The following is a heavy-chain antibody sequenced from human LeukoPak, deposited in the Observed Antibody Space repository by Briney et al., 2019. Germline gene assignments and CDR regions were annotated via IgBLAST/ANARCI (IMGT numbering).Heavy chain of an antibody. CDR3: ARDGNPGSGSYVPTYVFDY. CDR2: IYTSGST. D-gene: IGHD3-10*01. V-gene: IGHV4-4*07. J-gene: IGHJ4*02. CDR1: GGSISSYY. Sequence: PSETLSLTCTVSGGSISSYYWSWIRQPAGKGLEWIGRIYTSGSTNYNPSLKSRLTISVDTSKNQFSLRLSSVTAADTAVYYCARDGNPGSGSYVPTYVFDYWGQGTLVTVSS.